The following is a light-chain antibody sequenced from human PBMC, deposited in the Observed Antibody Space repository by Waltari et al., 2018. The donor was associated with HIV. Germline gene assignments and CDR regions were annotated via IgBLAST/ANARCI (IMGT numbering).Light chain of an antibody. CDR1: QSVNNN. V-gene: IGKV3-15*01. Sequence: VMTQSPAPLSVSPGERATLSCRASQSVNNNLAWYQQKPGQAPSLLIYGASTRTTAIPARFSGSGSGTEFTLTISSLQSEDFAVYYVHQYNSWPRTFGQGTKVEIK. J-gene: IGKJ1*01. CDR3: HQYNSWPRT. CDR2: GAS.